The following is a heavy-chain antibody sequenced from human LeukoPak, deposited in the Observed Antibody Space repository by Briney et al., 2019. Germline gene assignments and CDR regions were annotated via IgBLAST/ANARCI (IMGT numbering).Heavy chain of an antibody. CDR1: GGPFNNYA. D-gene: IGHD6-13*01. CDR3: ATDTSITAAGNLTY. Sequence: SVKASCKASGGPFNNYAISWVRQAPGQGLEWMGGIIPMFDSENYAQKFQGRVTITADESTSTAYMELNSLRSEDTAVYFCATDTSITAAGNLTYWGQGTLVTVSS. V-gene: IGHV1-69*13. J-gene: IGHJ4*02. CDR2: IIPMFDSE.